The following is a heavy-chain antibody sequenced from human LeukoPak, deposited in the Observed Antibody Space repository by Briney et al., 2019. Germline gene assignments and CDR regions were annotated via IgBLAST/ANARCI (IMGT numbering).Heavy chain of an antibody. CDR3: ARVLRCDFDWLCRSPDAFDI. Sequence: PSETLSLTCTVSGGSISSGSYYWSWIRQPAGTGLEWIGRIYTSGSTNYNPSLKSRVTISVDTSKNQFSLKLSSVTAADTAVYYCARVLRCDFDWLCRSPDAFDIWGQGTMVTVSS. V-gene: IGHV4-61*02. D-gene: IGHD3-9*01. CDR1: GGSISSGSYY. CDR2: IYTSGST. J-gene: IGHJ3*02.